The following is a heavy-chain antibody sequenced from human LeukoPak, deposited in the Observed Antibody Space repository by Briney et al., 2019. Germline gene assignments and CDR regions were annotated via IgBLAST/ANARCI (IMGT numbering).Heavy chain of an antibody. V-gene: IGHV3-48*04. J-gene: IGHJ4*02. Sequence: PGGSLRLSCAASRFTFSSYSMNWVRQAPGKGLEWASYISSSSSTIYYADSVKGRFTISRDNAKNSLYLQMNSLRAEDTAVYYCARDADSSLDYWGQGTLVTVSS. CDR1: RFTFSSYS. CDR2: ISSSSSTI. CDR3: ARDADSSLDY. D-gene: IGHD6-13*01.